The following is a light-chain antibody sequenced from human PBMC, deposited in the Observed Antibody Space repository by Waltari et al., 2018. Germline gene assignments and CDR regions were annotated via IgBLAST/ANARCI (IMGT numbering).Light chain of an antibody. CDR2: AAS. CDR1: QSISSY. Sequence: DIQMTQSPSSLSASVGDRLTLTCRASQSISSYLNWYQQKPGKAPKLLIYAASSLQSGVPSRFSGSGSGTDFTLTISSLQPEDFATYYCQQSYSTLNTFGQGTRLEIK. V-gene: IGKV1-39*01. J-gene: IGKJ5*01. CDR3: QQSYSTLNT.